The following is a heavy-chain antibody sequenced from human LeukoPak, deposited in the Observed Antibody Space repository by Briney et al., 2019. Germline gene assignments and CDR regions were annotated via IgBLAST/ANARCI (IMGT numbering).Heavy chain of an antibody. D-gene: IGHD4-17*01. CDR3: ARDPTVTNFHDAFDI. J-gene: IGHJ3*02. CDR1: GFTFSSYW. V-gene: IGHV3-7*05. CDR2: IKQDGSQK. Sequence: GGSLRLSCAASGFTFSSYWMSWDRQAPGKGLEWVATIKQDGSQKEYVDSVKGRFTISRDNAKNSLYLQMNSLRAEDTAVYYCARDPTVTNFHDAFDIWGQGTMVTVSS.